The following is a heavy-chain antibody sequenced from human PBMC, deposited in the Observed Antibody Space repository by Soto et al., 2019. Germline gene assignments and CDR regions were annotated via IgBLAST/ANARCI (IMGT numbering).Heavy chain of an antibody. J-gene: IGHJ4*02. CDR2: IFYSGST. CDR1: GGSIRSYY. V-gene: IGHV4-59*01. D-gene: IGHD5-18*01. Sequence: SETLSLTCTVSGGSIRSYYWTWIRQPPGKGLEWLGFIFYSGSTFYNPSLKSRVTISIHTSKSQFSLQLTSVTAADTAVYYCARGAADTAMVDSWGQGTLVTVSS. CDR3: ARGAADTAMVDS.